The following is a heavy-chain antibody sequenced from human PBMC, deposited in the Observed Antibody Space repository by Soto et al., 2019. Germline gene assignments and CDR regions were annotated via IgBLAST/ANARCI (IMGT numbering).Heavy chain of an antibody. V-gene: IGHV2-5*02. CDR2: TYWDDDR. CDR3: AHAGDYDLLTFDH. Sequence: QITLKESGPTLVRPAQTLTLTCAFSGFSLTTYDMGVAWIRQPPGKALKWLTLTYWDDDRRYSPSLRDRLAISKDTSRNQVVLTITNMDPGDTATYFCAHAGDYDLLTFDHWGPGTLVTVSS. CDR1: GFSLTTYDMG. J-gene: IGHJ4*02. D-gene: IGHD4-17*01.